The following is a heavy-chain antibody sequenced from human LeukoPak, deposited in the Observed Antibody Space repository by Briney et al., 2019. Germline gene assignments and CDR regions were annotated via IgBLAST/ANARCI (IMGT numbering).Heavy chain of an antibody. Sequence: PSETLTLTCAVYGGSYSGYYWSWIRQPPGKGLEWIGETNHSGSTNYNPSLKSRVTISVDTSKNQFSLKLSSVTAADSAVYYCARVKFARGGYSGYVRFYYFDYWGQGTLVTVSS. CDR1: GGSYSGYY. CDR2: TNHSGST. V-gene: IGHV4-34*01. J-gene: IGHJ4*02. D-gene: IGHD5-12*01. CDR3: ARVKFARGGYSGYVRFYYFDY.